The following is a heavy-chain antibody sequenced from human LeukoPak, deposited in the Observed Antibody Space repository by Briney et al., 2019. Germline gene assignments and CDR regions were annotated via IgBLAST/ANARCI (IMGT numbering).Heavy chain of an antibody. J-gene: IGHJ4*02. Sequence: PGGSLRLSCAASGFTFCSYWMHWVRQAPGKGLVWVSRINTDGSSTSYADSVKGRFTISRDNAKNTLYLQMNSLRAEDTAVYYCAIFPYDSSGYSLGYWGQGTLVTVSS. V-gene: IGHV3-74*01. CDR1: GFTFCSYW. CDR3: AIFPYDSSGYSLGY. D-gene: IGHD3-22*01. CDR2: INTDGSST.